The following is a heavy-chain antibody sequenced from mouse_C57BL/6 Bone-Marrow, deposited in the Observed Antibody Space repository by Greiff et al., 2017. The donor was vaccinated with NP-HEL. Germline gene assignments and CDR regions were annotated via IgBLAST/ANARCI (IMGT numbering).Heavy chain of an antibody. J-gene: IGHJ2*01. CDR3: ARGDVIYGSSPYYFDY. CDR1: GYTFTSYW. CDR2: IDPSDSET. D-gene: IGHD1-1*01. Sequence: QVQLKQPGAELVRPGSSVKLSCKASGYTFTSYWMHWVKQRPIQGLEWIGNIDPSDSETHYNQKFKDKATLTVDKSSSTAYMQLSSLTSEDSAVYYCARGDVIYGSSPYYFDYWGQGTTLTVSS. V-gene: IGHV1-52*01.